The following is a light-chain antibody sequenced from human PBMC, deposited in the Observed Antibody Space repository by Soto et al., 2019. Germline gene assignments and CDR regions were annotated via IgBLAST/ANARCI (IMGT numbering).Light chain of an antibody. CDR1: SSDVGAYDY. CDR2: DVR. J-gene: IGLJ1*01. V-gene: IGLV2-11*01. Sequence: QSVLTQPRSVSGSPGQSVTVSCTGTSSDVGAYDYVSWYQQHPGKAPKLIIYDVRKRPSGVPDRFSGSKSGNTASLTISGLQADDEGDYYCCSYAGNFIYVFATGTKVTV. CDR3: CSYAGNFIYV.